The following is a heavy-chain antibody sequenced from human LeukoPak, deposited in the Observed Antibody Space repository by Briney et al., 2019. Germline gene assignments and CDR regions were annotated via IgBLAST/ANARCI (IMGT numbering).Heavy chain of an antibody. CDR3: TDDFDY. D-gene: IGHD3-3*01. CDR2: ISSKANSYAT. V-gene: IGHV3-73*01. J-gene: IGHJ4*02. CDR1: GFTFSSYS. Sequence: PGGSVRLSCAASGFTFSSYSMNWVRQASGKGLEWVGRISSKANSYATAYAASVKGRFTISRDDSKNTACLQMNSLKTEDTAVYYCTDDFDYWGQGTLVTVSS.